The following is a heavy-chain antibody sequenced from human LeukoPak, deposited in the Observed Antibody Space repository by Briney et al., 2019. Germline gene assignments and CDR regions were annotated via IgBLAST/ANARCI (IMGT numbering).Heavy chain of an antibody. Sequence: ASVKVSCKASGYTFTGYYMHWVRQAPGQGLEWMGRINPNSGGTNYAQKFQGRVTMTRDTSISTAYMELSRLRSDDTAVYYCARRTQLWFGGDWFDPWGQGTLVTVSS. CDR3: ARRTQLWFGGDWFDP. CDR2: INPNSGGT. D-gene: IGHD5-18*01. J-gene: IGHJ5*02. CDR1: GYTFTGYY. V-gene: IGHV1-2*06.